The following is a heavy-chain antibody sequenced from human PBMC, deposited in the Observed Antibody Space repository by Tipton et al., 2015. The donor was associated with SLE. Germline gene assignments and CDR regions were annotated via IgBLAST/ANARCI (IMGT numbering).Heavy chain of an antibody. Sequence: LRLSCTVSGGSISSSSYYWGWIRQPPGKGLEWIGSIYYSGSTYYNPSLKSRVTISVDTSKNQFSLKLSSVTAADTAVYYCARLGGHVLRFLEWTGPFDYWGQGTLVTVSS. CDR2: IYYSGST. J-gene: IGHJ4*02. CDR3: ARLGGHVLRFLEWTGPFDY. CDR1: GGSISSSSYY. V-gene: IGHV4-39*01. D-gene: IGHD3-3*01.